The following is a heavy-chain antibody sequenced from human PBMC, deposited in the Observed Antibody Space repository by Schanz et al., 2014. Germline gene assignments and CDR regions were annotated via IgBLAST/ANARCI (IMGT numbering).Heavy chain of an antibody. J-gene: IGHJ4*02. CDR2: ICSRRTV. Sequence: VQLVQSGGGVVQPGGSLRLSCAASGFTFSSYAMSWVRQAPGKGLEWVSYICSRRTVKYADSMKGRFTISRDNAKNSLYLQMNSLRAEDTAVYYCARAGQDYSDSSGYATYYFGNWGQGTLVTVSS. V-gene: IGHV3-48*04. CDR3: ARAGQDYSDSSGYATYYFGN. CDR1: GFTFSSYA. D-gene: IGHD3-22*01.